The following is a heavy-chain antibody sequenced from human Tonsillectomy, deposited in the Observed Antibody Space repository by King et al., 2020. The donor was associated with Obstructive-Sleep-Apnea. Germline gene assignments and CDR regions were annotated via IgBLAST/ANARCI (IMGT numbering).Heavy chain of an antibody. D-gene: IGHD4-23*01. Sequence: VQLVESGGGLVQPGGSLRLSCAASGFTFSIYWMHWVRQVPGKGLVWVSRISGDGSSTSYADSVKGRFTISRDNAKNTLYLQMNSLRVEDTAVYYCARSFYGGKLDSWGQGTLVTVSS. CDR2: ISGDGSST. V-gene: IGHV3-74*01. CDR1: GFTFSIYW. J-gene: IGHJ4*02. CDR3: ARSFYGGKLDS.